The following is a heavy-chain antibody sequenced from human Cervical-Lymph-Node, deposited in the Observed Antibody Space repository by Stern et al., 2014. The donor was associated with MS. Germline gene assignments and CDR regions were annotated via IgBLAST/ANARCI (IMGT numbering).Heavy chain of an antibody. J-gene: IGHJ4*02. Sequence: VQLVQSGGGVVQPGRSLRLSCAASGFTFSSYVMHWVRQAPGKGLEWAAVISSDGNNGYYTDSVKGRFTISRDNFKNTLYMQMSSLRPEDTAVYYCAKGVLHYYDTSTLEYWGQGTRVTVSS. V-gene: IGHV3-30*18. CDR2: ISSDGNNG. CDR1: GFTFSSYV. D-gene: IGHD3-22*01. CDR3: AKGVLHYYDTSTLEY.